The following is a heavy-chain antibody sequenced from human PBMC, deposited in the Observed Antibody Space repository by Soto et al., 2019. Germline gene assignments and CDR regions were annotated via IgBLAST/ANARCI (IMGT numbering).Heavy chain of an antibody. D-gene: IGHD2-15*01. CDR2: INHSGST. CDR1: GGSFSGYY. J-gene: IGHJ4*02. Sequence: SETLSLTCAVYGGSFSGYYWSWIRQPPGKGLEWIGEINHSGSTNYNPSLKSRVTISVDTSKNQFSLKLSSVTAADSALYYCAYSSGHARFDYWGQGTLVTVSS. CDR3: AYSSGHARFDY. V-gene: IGHV4-34*01.